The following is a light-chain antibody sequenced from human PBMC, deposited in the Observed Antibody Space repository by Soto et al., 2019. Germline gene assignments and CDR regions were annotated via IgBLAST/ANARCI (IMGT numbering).Light chain of an antibody. J-gene: IGKJ1*01. CDR3: QQYNNWPPWT. Sequence: EVVLTQSPGTLSLSPGERATLSCMASPSVSSRYVAWYQQKPGQAPRLLIYGASTRATGIPARFSGSGSGTEFTLTISSLQSEDFAVYYCQQYNNWPPWTFGQGTKVDIK. V-gene: IGKV3-15*01. CDR1: PSVSSRY. CDR2: GAS.